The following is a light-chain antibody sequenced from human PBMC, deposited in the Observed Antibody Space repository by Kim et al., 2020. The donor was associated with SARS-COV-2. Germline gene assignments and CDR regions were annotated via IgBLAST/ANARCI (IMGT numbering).Light chain of an antibody. J-gene: IGKJ2*01. CDR3: QHYIRFPYT. Sequence: DIQMTQSPSTLSASVGDRVSITCRASQIIETYLAWYQQKPGKAPALLIYQASSLHIGVPSRFSGSGSGTEFTLTINSLQPYDFATYYCQHYIRFPYTFGQGTKVDIK. CDR1: QIIETY. CDR2: QAS. V-gene: IGKV1-5*01.